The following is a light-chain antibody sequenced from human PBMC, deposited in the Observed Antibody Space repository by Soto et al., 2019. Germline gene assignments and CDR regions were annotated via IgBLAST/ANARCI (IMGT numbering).Light chain of an antibody. V-gene: IGLV2-23*02. Sequence: QSALTQPASVSGSPGQSITISCTGTSSDVGSYNLVSWYQQHPGKAPKLMIYEVSKRPSGVSNRFSGSKSGNTASLTISGPQAEDEADYYCCSYAGSSTFYVFGTGTKVTVL. CDR3: CSYAGSSTFYV. CDR1: SSDVGSYNL. CDR2: EVS. J-gene: IGLJ1*01.